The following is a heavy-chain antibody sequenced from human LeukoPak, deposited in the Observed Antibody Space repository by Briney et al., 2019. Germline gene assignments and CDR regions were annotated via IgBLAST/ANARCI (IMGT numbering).Heavy chain of an antibody. CDR1: GFTFSRFW. D-gene: IGHD2-15*01. V-gene: IGHV3-7*04. CDR2: IKQDGSEK. Sequence: GGSLRLSCAASGFTFSRFWMSWVRQAPGKGLEWVANIKQDGSEKYYVDSVKGRFTISRDNAKNSLYLQMNSLRAEDTAVYYCARDHSLDYWGQGTVVTVSS. CDR3: ARDHSLDY. J-gene: IGHJ4*02.